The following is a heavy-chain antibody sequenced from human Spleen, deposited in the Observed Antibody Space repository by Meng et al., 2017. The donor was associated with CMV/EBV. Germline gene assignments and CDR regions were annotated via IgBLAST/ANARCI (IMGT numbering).Heavy chain of an antibody. CDR3: ARGRTDFDS. V-gene: IGHV4-34*01. CDR2: ISHSGST. CDR1: GGSLTDYY. Sequence: ESLKISCAVSGGSLTDYYWSWIRQSPDKGLEWIGDISHSGSTNYVPSLKSRVTISVDTSNSQFSLKLTSVTAADTAVYYCARGRTDFDSWGQGSQVTVSS. J-gene: IGHJ4*02. D-gene: IGHD1-1*01.